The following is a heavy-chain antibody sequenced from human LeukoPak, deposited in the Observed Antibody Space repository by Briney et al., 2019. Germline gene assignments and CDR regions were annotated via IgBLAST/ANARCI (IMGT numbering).Heavy chain of an antibody. CDR3: AKEMGATTHY. Sequence: GGSLRPSCAASGFTFSSDAMSWVRQAPGKGLEWVSAISGSGGSTYYADSVKGRFTISRDNSKNTLHLQMNSLRAEDTAVYYCAKEMGATTHYWGQGTLVTVSS. J-gene: IGHJ4*02. D-gene: IGHD1-26*01. CDR1: GFTFSSDA. CDR2: ISGSGGST. V-gene: IGHV3-23*01.